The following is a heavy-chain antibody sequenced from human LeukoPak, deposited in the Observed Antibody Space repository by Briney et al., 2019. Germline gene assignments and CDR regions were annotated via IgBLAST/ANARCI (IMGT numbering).Heavy chain of an antibody. D-gene: IGHD3-16*01. Sequence: GGPLRLSCAASGFSFSTYGMHWVRQAPGKGLEWVALIWNAGTNTYYADSVKGRFTISRDNSKNTLYLQMNSLRAEDTAVYYCAGDTPPGGDYYFDYWGQGTLVIVSS. J-gene: IGHJ4*02. CDR2: IWNAGTNT. CDR1: GFSFSTYG. V-gene: IGHV3-33*01. CDR3: AGDTPPGGDYYFDY.